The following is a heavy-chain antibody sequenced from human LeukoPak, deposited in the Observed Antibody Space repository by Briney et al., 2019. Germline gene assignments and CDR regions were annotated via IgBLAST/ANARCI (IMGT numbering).Heavy chain of an antibody. V-gene: IGHV1-18*01. D-gene: IGHD6-19*01. CDR3: ARSSIAVAEDTFDY. Sequence: ASVKVSCKASGYTFTSYGISWVRQAPGQGLERMGWISAYNGNTNYAQKLQGRVTMTTDTSTSTAYMELRSLRSDDTAVYYCARSSIAVAEDTFDYWGQGTLVTVSS. CDR1: GYTFTSYG. J-gene: IGHJ4*02. CDR2: ISAYNGNT.